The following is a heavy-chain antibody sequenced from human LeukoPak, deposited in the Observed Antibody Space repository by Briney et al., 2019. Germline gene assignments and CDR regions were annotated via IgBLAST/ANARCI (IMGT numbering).Heavy chain of an antibody. CDR1: GFTLDDYG. D-gene: IGHD1-26*01. J-gene: IGHJ4*02. Sequence: GGSLRLSCAASGFTLDDYGMSWVRQAPGKGVEWVSGINWNGGSTGYADSVKGRFTISRDNAKNSLYLQMNSLRAEDTALYYCARDRDGGATHFDYWGQGTLVTVSS. CDR2: INWNGGST. CDR3: ARDRDGGATHFDY. V-gene: IGHV3-20*04.